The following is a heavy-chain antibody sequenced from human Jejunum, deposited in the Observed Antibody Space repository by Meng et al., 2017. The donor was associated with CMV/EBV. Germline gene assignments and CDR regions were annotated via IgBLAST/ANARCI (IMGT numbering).Heavy chain of an antibody. J-gene: IGHJ4*02. V-gene: IGHV4-59*01. CDR1: VAPISGSY. Sequence: SVAPISGSYGHGTRQTPGKGREWIGYVDYSGTTKYNPSLKGRVTISVDTSKSQFSLELRSVIAADTAVFYCARGWGTTSPWDYWGQGTLVTVSS. CDR2: VDYSGTT. D-gene: IGHD3-16*01. CDR3: ARGWGTTSPWDY.